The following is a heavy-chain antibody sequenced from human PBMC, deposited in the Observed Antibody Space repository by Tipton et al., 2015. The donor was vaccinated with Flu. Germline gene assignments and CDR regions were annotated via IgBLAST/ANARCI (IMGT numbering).Heavy chain of an antibody. D-gene: IGHD4-17*01. CDR3: ASDYGDYAWGS. CDR2: IYYSGST. CDR1: GGSISSYY. J-gene: IGHJ4*02. Sequence: TLSLTCTVSGGSISSYYWSWIRQPPGKGLEWIGYIYYSGSTNYNPSLKSRVTISVDTSKNQFSLKLSSVTAADTAVYYCASDYGDYAWGSWGQGTLVTVSS. V-gene: IGHV4-59*01.